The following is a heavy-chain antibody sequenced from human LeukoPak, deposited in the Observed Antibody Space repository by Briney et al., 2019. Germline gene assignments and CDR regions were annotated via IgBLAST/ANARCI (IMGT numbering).Heavy chain of an antibody. CDR1: GFTFSSYE. CDR2: ISSSGSTI. D-gene: IGHD3-9*01. J-gene: IGHJ4*02. CDR3: ARARSYDILTGYYSPTYFDY. V-gene: IGHV3-48*03. Sequence: PGGSLRLSCAASGFTFSSYEMNWVRQAPGKGLEWVSYISSSGSTIYYADSVKGRFTISRDNAKNSLYLQMNSLRAEDTAVYYCARARSYDILTGYYSPTYFDYWGQGTLVTVSS.